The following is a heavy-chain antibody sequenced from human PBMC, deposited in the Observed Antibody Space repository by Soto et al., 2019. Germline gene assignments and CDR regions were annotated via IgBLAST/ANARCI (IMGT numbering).Heavy chain of an antibody. D-gene: IGHD2-2*01. CDR1: GFTFSSYG. CDR2: IWYDGSNK. J-gene: IGHJ6*02. Sequence: GGSLRLSCAASGFTFSSYGMHWVRQAPGKGLEWVAVIWYDGSNKYYADSVKGRFTISRDNSKNTLYLQMNSLRAEDTAVYYCGGTAARPLDYYYYYGMDVWGQGTTVTVSS. V-gene: IGHV3-33*01. CDR3: GGTAARPLDYYYYYGMDV.